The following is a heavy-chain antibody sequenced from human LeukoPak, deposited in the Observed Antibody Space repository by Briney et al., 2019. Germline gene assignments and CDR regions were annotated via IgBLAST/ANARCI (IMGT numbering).Heavy chain of an antibody. Sequence: SVKVSCKASGGTFSSDTISWVRQSPGQGPEWMGGIIPNSGTTAYARSLEGRLTMTTDESTSTAFMELSSLRSEDTAFYYCARGASPFEDWGQGTLVTVSS. CDR3: ARGASPFED. V-gene: IGHV1-69*05. CDR2: IIPNSGTT. CDR1: GGTFSSDT. J-gene: IGHJ4*02.